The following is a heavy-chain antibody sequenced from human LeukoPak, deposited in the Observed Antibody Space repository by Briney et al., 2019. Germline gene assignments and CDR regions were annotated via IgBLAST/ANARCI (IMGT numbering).Heavy chain of an antibody. Sequence: GGSLRLSCAASGFTFSSYAMYWVRQAPGKGLEYVSAISSNGGSTYYANSVKGRFTISRDNSKNTLYLQMGSLRAEDMAVYYCARDYGDSSGWSKGLVDYWGQGTLVTVSS. CDR3: ARDYGDSSGWSKGLVDY. CDR2: ISSNGGST. J-gene: IGHJ4*02. D-gene: IGHD6-19*01. CDR1: GFTFSSYA. V-gene: IGHV3-64*01.